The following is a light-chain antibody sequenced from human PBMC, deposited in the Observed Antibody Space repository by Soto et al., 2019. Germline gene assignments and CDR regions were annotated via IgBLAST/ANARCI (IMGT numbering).Light chain of an antibody. V-gene: IGKV1-5*03. J-gene: IGKJ4*01. Sequence: DIQMTQSPSTLSASVGDRVTITCRASQSISSWLAWYQQKPGKAPKLLIYKASSLESGVPSRFSGSGSGTEFTITISSRQPDDFATYYCQQYNSYSPLTCGGGTKVEIK. CDR3: QQYNSYSPLT. CDR2: KAS. CDR1: QSISSW.